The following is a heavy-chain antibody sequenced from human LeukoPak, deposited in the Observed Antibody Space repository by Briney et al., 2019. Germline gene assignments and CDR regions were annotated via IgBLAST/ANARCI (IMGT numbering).Heavy chain of an antibody. J-gene: IGHJ1*01. V-gene: IGHV3-66*01. CDR3: ARGGSSGYYRYFQH. Sequence: PGGSLRLSCAASGFTVSNNYMSWVRQAPGKGLEWVSVIYSGGSTYYADSVKGRFTISRDNSKNTLYLQMNSLRAEDTAVYYCARGGSSGYYRYFQHWGQGTLVTVSS. CDR1: GFTVSNNY. D-gene: IGHD3-22*01. CDR2: IYSGGST.